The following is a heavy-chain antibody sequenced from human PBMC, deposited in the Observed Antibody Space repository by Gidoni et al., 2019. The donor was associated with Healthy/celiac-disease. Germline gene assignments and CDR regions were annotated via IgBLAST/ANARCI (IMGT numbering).Heavy chain of an antibody. CDR2: IYTSGST. Sequence: QVQLQESGPGLVKPSQTLSLTCTVSGGSISSGSYYWSWIRQPAGKGLEWIGRIYTSGSTNYNPSLKSRVTISVDTSKNQFSLKLSSVTAADTAVYYCARDVDSSSLKGIDYWGQGTLVTVSS. CDR3: ARDVDSSSLKGIDY. D-gene: IGHD6-13*01. CDR1: GGSISSGSYY. V-gene: IGHV4-61*02. J-gene: IGHJ4*02.